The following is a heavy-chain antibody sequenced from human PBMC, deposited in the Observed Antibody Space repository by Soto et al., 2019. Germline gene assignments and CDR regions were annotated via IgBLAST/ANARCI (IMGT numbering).Heavy chain of an antibody. J-gene: IGHJ6*02. D-gene: IGHD1-26*01. V-gene: IGHV1-46*01. Sequence: GASVKVSCKASGYTFTGHYIHWVRQAPEQGPEWMGIINPSGGSTSYAQKFQGRVTMTRDTSTSTVYMELSSLRSEDTAVYYCARTNQFRVGATGYGMDVWGQGTTVTVSS. CDR3: ARTNQFRVGATGYGMDV. CDR2: INPSGGST. CDR1: GYTFTGHY.